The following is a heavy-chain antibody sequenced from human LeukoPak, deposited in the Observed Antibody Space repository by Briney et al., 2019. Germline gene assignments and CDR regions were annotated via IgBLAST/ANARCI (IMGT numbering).Heavy chain of an antibody. Sequence: SETLSLTCTVSGYSISSGYYWGWIRPPPGKGLEWIGSIYHSGSTYYNPSLKSRVTISVDTSKNQFSLKLSSVTAADTAVYYCARIGSPGRGVGFDYWGQGTLVTVSS. CDR1: GYSISSGYY. CDR3: ARIGSPGRGVGFDY. V-gene: IGHV4-38-2*02. CDR2: IYHSGST. J-gene: IGHJ4*02. D-gene: IGHD2-8*01.